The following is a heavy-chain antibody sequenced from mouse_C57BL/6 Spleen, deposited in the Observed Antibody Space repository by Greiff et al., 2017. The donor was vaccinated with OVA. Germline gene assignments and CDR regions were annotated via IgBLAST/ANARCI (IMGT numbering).Heavy chain of an antibody. CDR1: GYTFTSYW. CDR3: ARKNYVGNYFDY. CDR2: INFSNGGT. Sequence: QVQLQQPGTELVKPGASVKLSCKASGYTFTSYWMHWVKQRPGQGLEWIGNINFSNGGTNYNEKFKGKATLTVDKSSSTAYMQLSSLTSEDSAVYDCARKNYVGNYFDYWGQGTTLTVSS. D-gene: IGHD1-1*01. V-gene: IGHV1-53*01. J-gene: IGHJ2*01.